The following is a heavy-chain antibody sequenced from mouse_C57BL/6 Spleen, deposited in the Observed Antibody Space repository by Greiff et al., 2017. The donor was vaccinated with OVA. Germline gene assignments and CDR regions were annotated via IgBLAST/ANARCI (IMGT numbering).Heavy chain of an antibody. V-gene: IGHV1-52*01. CDR2: IDPSDSET. CDR3: ARSQRRLPWFAY. J-gene: IGHJ3*01. D-gene: IGHD3-2*02. CDR1: GYTFTSYW. Sequence: VQLQQPGAELVRPGSSVKLSCKASGYTFTSYWMHWVKQRPIQGLEWIGNIDPSDSETHYNQKFKDKATLTVDKSSSTAYMQLSSLTSEDSAVYYCARSQRRLPWFAYWGQGTLVTVSA.